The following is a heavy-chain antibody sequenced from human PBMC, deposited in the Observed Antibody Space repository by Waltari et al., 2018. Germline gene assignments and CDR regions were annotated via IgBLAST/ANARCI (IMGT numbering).Heavy chain of an antibody. J-gene: IGHJ6*02. Sequence: EVQLVESGGGLVQPGGSLRLSCAASGFTFSNCAMTWVRQAPGQGLEWVSSIATSGESTYYANSVKGRFNISRDNAKNTLDLHMNSLRADDSAVYYCVKALMKRRLPLLYTGVGGQAPHGLDVWGLGTTVTVSS. CDR2: IATSGEST. CDR1: GFTFSNCA. D-gene: IGHD2-8*02. V-gene: IGHV3-23*04. CDR3: VKALMKRRLPLLYTGVGGQAPHGLDV.